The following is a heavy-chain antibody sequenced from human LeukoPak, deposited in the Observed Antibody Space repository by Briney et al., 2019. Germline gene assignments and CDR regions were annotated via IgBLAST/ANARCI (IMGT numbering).Heavy chain of an antibody. CDR1: GGSISSSSYY. CDR2: IYYSGST. D-gene: IGHD3-22*01. V-gene: IGHV4-39*01. Sequence: SETLSPTCTVSGGSISSSSYYWGWIRQPPGKGLEWIGSIYYSGSTYYNPSLKSRVTISVDASKNQFSLKLSSVTAADTAVYYCASGRITMIVVVKGPFDYWGQGTLVTVSS. J-gene: IGHJ4*02. CDR3: ASGRITMIVVVKGPFDY.